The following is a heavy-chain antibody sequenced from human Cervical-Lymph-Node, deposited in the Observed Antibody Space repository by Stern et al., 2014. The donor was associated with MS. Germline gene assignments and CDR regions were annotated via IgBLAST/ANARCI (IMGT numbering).Heavy chain of an antibody. CDR3: ARVRTTVTSYYYYGMDV. Sequence: VQLVESGAEVKKPGASVKVSCKASGYTFTSYGISWVRQAPGQGLEWMGWISAYNGNTNYAQKLQGRVTMTPDTSTSTAYMELRSLRSDDTAVYYCARVRTTVTSYYYYGMDVWGQGTTVTVSS. V-gene: IGHV1-18*01. CDR2: ISAYNGNT. D-gene: IGHD4-17*01. J-gene: IGHJ6*02. CDR1: GYTFTSYG.